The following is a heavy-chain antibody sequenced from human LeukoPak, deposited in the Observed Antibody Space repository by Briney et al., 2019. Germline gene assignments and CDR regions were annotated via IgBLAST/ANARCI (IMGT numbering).Heavy chain of an antibody. CDR2: FSDDGSNK. J-gene: IGHJ4*02. V-gene: IGHV3-30-3*01. D-gene: IGHD3-10*01. Sequence: GGPRRLSCAASGFTFSSYAMPWVRQAPGKGLEWVAVFSDDGSNKYYADSVKGRFTIPRDNSKNTLYLQMNSLRAEDTAVYYCARGANPRVLLWFGPDYWGQGTLVTVSS. CDR1: GFTFSSYA. CDR3: ARGANPRVLLWFGPDY.